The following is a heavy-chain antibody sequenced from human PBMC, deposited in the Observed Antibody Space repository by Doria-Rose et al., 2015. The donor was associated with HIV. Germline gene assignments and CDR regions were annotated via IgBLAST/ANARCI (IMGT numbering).Heavy chain of an antibody. D-gene: IGHD6-13*01. CDR2: IFSDDER. J-gene: IGHJ4*02. Sequence: SGPVLVKPTETLTLTRTVSGVSLSSPGMGVSWIRQPPGKALEWLANIFSDDERSYITSLKSRLTISRCTSKSQVVLTMTDMDAVDTATYYCARIKSSRWYHKYYFDFWGQGTLVIVSA. V-gene: IGHV2-26*01. CDR1: GVSLSSPGMG. CDR3: ARIKSSRWYHKYYFDF.